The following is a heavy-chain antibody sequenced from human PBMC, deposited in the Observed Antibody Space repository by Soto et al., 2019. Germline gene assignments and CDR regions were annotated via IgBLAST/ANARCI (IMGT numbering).Heavy chain of an antibody. Sequence: EVQLLESGGGLVQPGGSLSLSCAASGFTFSSYGMSWVRQAPGKGLEWVSSITGSAGSTYYADSVKGRFTISRDNSKNTLYLQMNSLRAEDTAVYYCAKDRNRWLRFDLGYWGQGTLVTVSS. V-gene: IGHV3-23*01. CDR3: AKDRNRWLRFDLGY. CDR2: ITGSAGST. D-gene: IGHD5-12*01. CDR1: GFTFSSYG. J-gene: IGHJ4*02.